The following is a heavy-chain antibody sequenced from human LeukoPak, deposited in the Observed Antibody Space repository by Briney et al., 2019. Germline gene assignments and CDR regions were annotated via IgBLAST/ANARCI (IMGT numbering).Heavy chain of an antibody. Sequence: GGSLRLSCAASGFTFSTYEMNWVRQAPGKGLEWLLHISNSGDSIHYADSVKGRFTISRDNAKNSLYLQMNSLRAEDTAFYYCARTRNGPFDYWGQGTLVTVPS. CDR2: ISNSGDSI. D-gene: IGHD2-2*01. V-gene: IGHV3-48*03. J-gene: IGHJ4*02. CDR3: ARTRNGPFDY. CDR1: GFTFSTYE.